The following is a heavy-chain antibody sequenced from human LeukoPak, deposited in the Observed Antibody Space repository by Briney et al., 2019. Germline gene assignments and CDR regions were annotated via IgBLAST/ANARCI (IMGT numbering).Heavy chain of an antibody. D-gene: IGHD3-10*02. J-gene: IGHJ4*02. Sequence: ASVKVSCKASGYTFIGYYTHWVRQAPGQGLEWMGWVNPNGGDTKYAQNFQGRVTMTRDTSISTAYMELSSLRSDDTAVYYCARGGVDVRGIIIRFDYWGQGSLVTVSS. V-gene: IGHV1-2*02. CDR3: ARGGVDVRGIIIRFDY. CDR2: VNPNGGDT. CDR1: GYTFIGYY.